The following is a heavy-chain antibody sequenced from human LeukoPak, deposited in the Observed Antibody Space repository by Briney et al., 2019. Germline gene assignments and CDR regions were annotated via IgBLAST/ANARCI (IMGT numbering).Heavy chain of an antibody. CDR1: GGTFSSYA. Sequence: ASVKVSCKASGGTFSSYAISWVRQAPGQGLEWMGGIIPIFGTANYAQKFQGRVTITADESTSTAYMELSSLRSEDTAVYYCARDHWSPPDNWFDPWGQGTLVIVSS. V-gene: IGHV1-69*13. CDR3: ARDHWSPPDNWFDP. D-gene: IGHD2-8*02. J-gene: IGHJ5*02. CDR2: IIPIFGTA.